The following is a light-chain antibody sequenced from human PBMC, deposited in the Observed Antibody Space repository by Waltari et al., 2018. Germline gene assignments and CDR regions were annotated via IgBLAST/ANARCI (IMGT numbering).Light chain of an antibody. Sequence: IVLTQSRGTLFLSPGERDTLSCRASQSVSRSLAWYQQKSGQAPRLLIYGASSRATGIPDRFSGSGSGTDFSLTISRLEPEDFAVYYCQHYVSLPVTFGQGTKVEIK. V-gene: IGKV3-20*01. J-gene: IGKJ1*01. CDR2: GAS. CDR3: QHYVSLPVT. CDR1: QSVSRS.